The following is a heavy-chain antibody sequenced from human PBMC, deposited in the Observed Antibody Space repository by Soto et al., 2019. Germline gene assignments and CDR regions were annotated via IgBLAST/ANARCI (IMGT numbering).Heavy chain of an antibody. CDR2: ISSSGSTI. D-gene: IGHD6-6*01. CDR1: GFTFSSYE. Sequence: GGSLRLSCAASGFTFSSYEMNWVRQAPGKGLEWVSYISSSGSTIYYADSVKGRFTISRDNAKNSLYLQMNSLRAEDMAVYYCARDVASYSSSFYFDYWGQGTLVTVSS. CDR3: ARDVASYSSSFYFDY. V-gene: IGHV3-48*03. J-gene: IGHJ4*02.